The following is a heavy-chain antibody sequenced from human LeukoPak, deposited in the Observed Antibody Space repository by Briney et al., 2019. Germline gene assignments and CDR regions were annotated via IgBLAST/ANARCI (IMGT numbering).Heavy chain of an antibody. CDR1: GYTFTSYD. J-gene: IGHJ4*02. D-gene: IGHD6-6*01. Sequence: GASVKVSCKASGYTFTSYDINWVRQATGQGLEWMGWMNPNSGNTGYAQKFQGRVNMTRNTSISTAYMKLSSLESEDTAVYYCARRRSGSSGPPSDHWGQGTLVTVSS. CDR2: MNPNSGNT. CDR3: ARRRSGSSGPPSDH. V-gene: IGHV1-8*01.